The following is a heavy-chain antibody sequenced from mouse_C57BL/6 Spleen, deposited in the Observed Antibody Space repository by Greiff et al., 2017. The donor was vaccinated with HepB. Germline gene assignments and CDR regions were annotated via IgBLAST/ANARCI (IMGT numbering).Heavy chain of an antibody. CDR2: ISNLAYSI. CDR3: ARRGTVVGYFDV. D-gene: IGHD1-1*01. V-gene: IGHV5-15*04. CDR1: GFTFSDYG. J-gene: IGHJ1*03. Sequence: EVMLVESGGGLVQPGGSLKLSCAASGFTFSDYGMAWVRQAPRKGPEWVAFISNLAYSIYYADTVTGRFTISRENAKNTLYLEMSSLRSEDTAMYYCARRGTVVGYFDVWGTGTTVTVSS.